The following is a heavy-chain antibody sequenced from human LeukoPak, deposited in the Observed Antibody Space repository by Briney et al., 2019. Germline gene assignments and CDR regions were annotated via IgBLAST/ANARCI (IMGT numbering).Heavy chain of an antibody. J-gene: IGHJ4*02. Sequence: ASVKVSCKASGYTFTGYYMHWVRQAPGQGLEWMGWINPNSGGTNYAQKFQGTVTMTRDTSISTAYMELRRLRSDDTAVYYCARGGEGAAIDYFDYWGQGTLVTVSS. V-gene: IGHV1-2*02. CDR3: ARGGEGAAIDYFDY. CDR1: GYTFTGYY. D-gene: IGHD3-10*01. CDR2: INPNSGGT.